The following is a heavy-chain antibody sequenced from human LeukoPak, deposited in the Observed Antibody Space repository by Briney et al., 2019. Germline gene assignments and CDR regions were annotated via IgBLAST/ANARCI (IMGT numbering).Heavy chain of an antibody. CDR1: GFSLSTSGVG. D-gene: IGHD3-9*01. CDR3: AHMVSNYDILTGYSTGGAEYFQH. V-gene: IGHV2-5*02. Sequence: SGSTLVKPTQTLTLTCTFSGFSLSTSGVGVGWIRQPPGKALEWLALLYWDDAKRYSPSLKSRLTITKDTSKNQVVLTMTNMDPVDTATYYCAHMVSNYDILTGYSTGGAEYFQHWGQGTLVTVSS. J-gene: IGHJ1*01. CDR2: LYWDDAK.